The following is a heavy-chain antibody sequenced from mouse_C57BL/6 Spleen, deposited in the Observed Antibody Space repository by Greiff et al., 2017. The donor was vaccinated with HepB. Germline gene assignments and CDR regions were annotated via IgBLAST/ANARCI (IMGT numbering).Heavy chain of an antibody. Sequence: QVHVKQSGAELVKPGASVKVSCKASGYTFTSYWMHWVKQRPGQGLEWIGRIHPSDSDTNYNQKFKGKATLTVDKSSSTAYMQLSSLTSEDSAVYYCAITPPLYGWFAYWGQGTLVTVSA. J-gene: IGHJ3*01. CDR3: AITPPLYGWFAY. CDR2: IHPSDSDT. CDR1: GYTFTSYW. D-gene: IGHD1-1*01. V-gene: IGHV1-74*01.